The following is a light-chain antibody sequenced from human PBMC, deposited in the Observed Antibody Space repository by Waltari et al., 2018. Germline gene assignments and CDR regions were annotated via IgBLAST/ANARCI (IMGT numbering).Light chain of an antibody. V-gene: IGLV2-14*03. Sequence: LTQPASVSGSPGQSITISCTGTSSAVGGYKYVSWHQQHPGKAPKLIIYDVSNRPSGVSNRFSGSKSGNTASLTISGLQAEDEAEYFCSSYTSARTWVFGGGTKLTVL. CDR1: SSAVGGYKY. CDR3: SSYTSARTWV. CDR2: DVS. J-gene: IGLJ3*02.